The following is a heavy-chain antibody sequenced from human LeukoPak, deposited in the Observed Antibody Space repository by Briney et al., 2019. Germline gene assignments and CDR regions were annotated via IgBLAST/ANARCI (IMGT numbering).Heavy chain of an antibody. J-gene: IGHJ4*02. D-gene: IGHD3-10*01. Sequence: SETLSLTCPVSGGSISSYYWSWIRQPPGKGLVWIGYIYYSGSTNYNPSLKSRVTISVDTSKNQFSLKLSSVTAADTAVYYCARHEAKSGKFDYWGQGTLVTVSS. CDR2: IYYSGST. CDR1: GGSISSYY. V-gene: IGHV4-59*08. CDR3: ARHEAKSGKFDY.